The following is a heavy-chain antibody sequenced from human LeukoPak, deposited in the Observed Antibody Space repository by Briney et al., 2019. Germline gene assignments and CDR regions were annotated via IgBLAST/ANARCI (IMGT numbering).Heavy chain of an antibody. CDR2: ISYDGSNK. D-gene: IGHD7-27*01. CDR3: AKSWVFDY. CDR1: GFTFSSNG. Sequence: GGSLRLSCAASGFTFSSNGMHWVRQAPGKGLEWVAVISYDGSNKYYADSVKGRFTISRDNSKNTLYLQMNSLRAEDTAVYYCAKSWVFDYWGQGTLVTVSS. J-gene: IGHJ4*02. V-gene: IGHV3-30*18.